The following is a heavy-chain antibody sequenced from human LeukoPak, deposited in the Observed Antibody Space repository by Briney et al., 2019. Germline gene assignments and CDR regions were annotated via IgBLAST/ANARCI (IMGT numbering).Heavy chain of an antibody. CDR2: LYPAGDT. CDR1: GITVSDNY. CDR3: ARVHFPYGDSDY. Sequence: GGSLRVSCVASGITVSDNYMSWVRQTPGKGLEWVSTLYPAGDTYFADSVRGRFTISRDISKNTVYLQMGSPRAEDTAVYFCARVHFPYGDSDYWGQGALVTVSS. V-gene: IGHV3-53*01. J-gene: IGHJ4*02. D-gene: IGHD4-17*01.